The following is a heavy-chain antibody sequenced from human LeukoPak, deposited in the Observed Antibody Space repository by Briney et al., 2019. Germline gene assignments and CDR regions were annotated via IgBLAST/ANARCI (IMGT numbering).Heavy chain of an antibody. D-gene: IGHD3-3*01. CDR3: ARVGKRYYDFWSGYPYYYYGMDV. CDR2: MNPNSGNT. V-gene: IGHV1-8*01. J-gene: IGHJ6*02. CDR1: GYTFTSYD. Sequence: ASVKVSCKASGYTFTSYDINWVRQATGQGLEWMGWMNPNSGNTGYAQKFQGRVTMTRNTSISTAYMELSSLRSEDTAAYYCARVGKRYYDFWSGYPYYYYGMDVWGQGTTVTVSS.